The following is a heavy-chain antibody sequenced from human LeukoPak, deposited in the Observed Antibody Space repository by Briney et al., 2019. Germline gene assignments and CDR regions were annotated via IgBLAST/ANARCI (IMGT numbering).Heavy chain of an antibody. Sequence: SETLSLTRTVSGGSISSGSYYWSWIRQPAGKGLEWIGRIYTSGSTNYNPSLKSRVTISVDTSKNQFSLKLSSVTAADTAVYYCARLRYYYDSSRGFDPWGQGTLVTVSS. D-gene: IGHD3-22*01. J-gene: IGHJ5*02. CDR3: ARLRYYYDSSRGFDP. CDR2: IYTSGST. CDR1: GGSISSGSYY. V-gene: IGHV4-61*02.